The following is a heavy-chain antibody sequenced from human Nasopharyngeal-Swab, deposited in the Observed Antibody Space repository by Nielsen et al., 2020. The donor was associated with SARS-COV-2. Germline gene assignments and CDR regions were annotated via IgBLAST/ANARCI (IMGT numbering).Heavy chain of an antibody. CDR3: ARYRQYRGYYYYGMDV. CDR1: GGSFSGYF. CDR2: INHSGST. D-gene: IGHD6-13*01. Sequence: GSLRPSCAVYGGSFSGYFWSWIRQPPGKGLEWIGEINHSGSTNYNPSLKSRVTISVDTSKNQFSLKLSSVTAADTAAYYCARYRQYRGYYYYGMDVWGQGTTVTVSS. J-gene: IGHJ6*02. V-gene: IGHV4-34*01.